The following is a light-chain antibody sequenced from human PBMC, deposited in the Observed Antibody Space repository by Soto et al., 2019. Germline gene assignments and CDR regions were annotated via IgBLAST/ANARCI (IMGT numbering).Light chain of an antibody. J-gene: IGKJ1*01. CDR2: WAS. V-gene: IGKV4-1*01. CDR3: QQYYNTFPT. CDR1: QSILYTPNNNNY. Sequence: DIVMTQSPDSLAVSLGERATINCKSSQSILYTPNNNNYLAWFQKKPGQPPRLLIYWASTRESGVPDRFSGSGSGTDFTLNISSLQAEDVAVYYCQQYYNTFPTFGQGTKVEIK.